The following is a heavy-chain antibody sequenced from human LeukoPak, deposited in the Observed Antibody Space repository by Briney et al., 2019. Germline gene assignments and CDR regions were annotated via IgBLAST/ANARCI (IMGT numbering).Heavy chain of an antibody. D-gene: IGHD6-13*01. CDR1: GYSFTSYW. J-gene: IGHJ4*02. Sequence: GESLQISCKGSGYSFTSYWIGWVRQMPGKGLEWMGIIYPGDSDTRYSPSFQGQVTISADKSISTAYLQWSSLKASDTAMYYCASVRIAAGYYFDYWGQGTLVTVSS. CDR3: ASVRIAAGYYFDY. CDR2: IYPGDSDT. V-gene: IGHV5-51*01.